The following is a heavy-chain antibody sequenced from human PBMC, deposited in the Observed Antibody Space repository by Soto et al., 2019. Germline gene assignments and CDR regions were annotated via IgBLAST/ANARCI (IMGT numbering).Heavy chain of an antibody. V-gene: IGHV3-53*01. Sequence: EVQLVESGGGLIQPGGSLRLSCAVSGFTVSSNYMSWVRQAPGKGLEWVSVIDSGDSTYYADSVKGRFTISRDNSKNTLYLQMTSLRAEDTAVYYCATLVVGANGRFDPWGQGTLVTVSS. J-gene: IGHJ5*02. D-gene: IGHD2-15*01. CDR2: IDSGDST. CDR1: GFTVSSNY. CDR3: ATLVVGANGRFDP.